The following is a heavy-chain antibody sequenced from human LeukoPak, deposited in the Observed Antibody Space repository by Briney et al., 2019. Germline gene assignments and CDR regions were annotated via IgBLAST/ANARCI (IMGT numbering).Heavy chain of an antibody. CDR3: ARDGDGYTDYYGMDV. J-gene: IGHJ6*02. CDR2: IYYSGST. CDR1: GGSIRSYY. V-gene: IGHV4-59*01. Sequence: KSSETLSLTCTVSGGSIRSYYWSWIRQPPGKGLEWIGYIYYSGSTNYNPSLKSRVTISVDTSKNQFSLKLSSVTAADTAVYYCARDGDGYTDYYGMDVWGQGTTVTVSS. D-gene: IGHD5-24*01.